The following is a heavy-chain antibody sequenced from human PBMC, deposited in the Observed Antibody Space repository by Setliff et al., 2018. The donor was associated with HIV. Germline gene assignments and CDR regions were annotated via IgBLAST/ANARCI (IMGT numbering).Heavy chain of an antibody. V-gene: IGHV4-39*07. CDR1: GGSVSSKSFY. CDR2: IRYSGTT. D-gene: IGHD5-12*01. J-gene: IGHJ3*01. Sequence: SETLSLTCTVSGGSVSSKSFYWGWIRQPPGKGLEWIGSIRYSGTTHYNPSLKSRVTISVDTSNNQFSLKLRFVTAADTAVYYCARALGGGYGHAFDVWGQGTMVTVSS. CDR3: ARALGGGYGHAFDV.